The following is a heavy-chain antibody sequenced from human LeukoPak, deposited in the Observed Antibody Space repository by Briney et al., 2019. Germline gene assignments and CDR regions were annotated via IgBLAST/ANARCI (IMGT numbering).Heavy chain of an antibody. CDR1: GFSVRSNY. CDR2: IGGGGEST. V-gene: IGHV3-23*01. Sequence: PGGSLRFSCAASGFSVRSNYMNWVRRAPGKGLEWVSTIGGGGESTYYADSVKGRFTISRDNSKNTVYLQMNSLRAEDTAVYYCAKVLSGSQDYWGQGTLVTVFS. J-gene: IGHJ4*02. CDR3: AKVLSGSQDY. D-gene: IGHD1-26*01.